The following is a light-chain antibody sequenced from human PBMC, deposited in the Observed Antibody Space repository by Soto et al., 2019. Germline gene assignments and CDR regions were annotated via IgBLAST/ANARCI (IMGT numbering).Light chain of an antibody. CDR1: ESISNW. CDR3: QQYETDWT. V-gene: IGKV1-5*03. J-gene: IGKJ1*01. Sequence: DIQMTQSPSTLSASVGDRVIITCRASESISNWLAWYQQKPGKAPNLLIYKASSLKSGVPLRFSGSGSGTEFTLTINSLQPDDFATYYCQQYETDWTFGQGTKVDIK. CDR2: KAS.